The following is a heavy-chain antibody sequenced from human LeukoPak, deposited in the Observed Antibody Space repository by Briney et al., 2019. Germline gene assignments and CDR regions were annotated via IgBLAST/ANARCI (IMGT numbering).Heavy chain of an antibody. CDR2: INPNSGNA. J-gene: IGHJ6*03. CDR1: GYTFSDYD. CDR3: ARALAWGGSSYSYYYMDV. Sequence: ASVKVSCKASGYTFSDYDINWVRQATGQGLEWMGWINPNSGNAGYAQKFQGRVTMTRNTSISAAYMELSSLRSEDTAVYYCARALAWGGSSYSYYYMDVWDKGTTVTVSS. D-gene: IGHD1-26*01. V-gene: IGHV1-8*01.